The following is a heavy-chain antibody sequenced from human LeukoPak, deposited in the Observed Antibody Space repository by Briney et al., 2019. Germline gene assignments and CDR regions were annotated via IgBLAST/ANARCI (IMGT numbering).Heavy chain of an antibody. D-gene: IGHD2-2*02. CDR3: ARSCSSTSCYSHYYGMDV. CDR1: GGSISSGSYY. V-gene: IGHV4-61*02. Sequence: SETLSLTCTVSGGSISSGSYYWSWIRQPAGKGLEWIGRIYTSGSTNYNPSLKSRVTISVDTSKNQFSLKLSSVTAADTAVYYCARSCSSTSCYSHYYGMDVWGQGTTVTVSS. J-gene: IGHJ6*02. CDR2: IYTSGST.